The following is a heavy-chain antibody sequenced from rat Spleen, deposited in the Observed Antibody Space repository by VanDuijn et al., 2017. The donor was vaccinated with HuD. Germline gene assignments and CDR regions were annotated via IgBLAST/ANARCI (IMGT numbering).Heavy chain of an antibody. Sequence: QVQLKESGPGLVQPSETLSLTCTVSGFSLTSYSVSWVRQPSGKGPEWMGRMWYDGDTAYNSALKSRLSISRDTSKSQVFLKMNSLQTEDTAIYYCTGEQSFAYWGQGTLVTVSS. J-gene: IGHJ3*01. V-gene: IGHV2-34*01. CDR1: GFSLTSYS. CDR3: TGEQSFAY. CDR2: MWYDGDT. D-gene: IGHD3-2*01.